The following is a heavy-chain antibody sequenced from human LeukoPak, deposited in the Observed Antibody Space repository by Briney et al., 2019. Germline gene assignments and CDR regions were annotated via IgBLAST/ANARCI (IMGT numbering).Heavy chain of an antibody. J-gene: IGHJ3*02. CDR2: ISSSGST. CDR1: GDSISSGDYY. V-gene: IGHV4-61*02. D-gene: IGHD3-22*01. Sequence: SQTLSLTCTVSGDSISSGDYYWSWIRQPAGKGLEWIGRISSSGSTNYNPSLKSRVTISVDTSKNQFSLKLSSVTAADTAVYFCARGPYSYNSSGAFDIWGQGTMVTVSS. CDR3: ARGPYSYNSSGAFDI.